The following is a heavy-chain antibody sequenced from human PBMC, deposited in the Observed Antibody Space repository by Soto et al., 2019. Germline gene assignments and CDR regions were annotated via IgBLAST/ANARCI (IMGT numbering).Heavy chain of an antibody. CDR1: GGSISSSNW. CDR2: IYHRGST. D-gene: IGHD6-19*01. Sequence: PSETLSLTCAVSGGSISSSNWWSWVRQPPGKGLEWIGEIYHRGSTNYSPSLKSRVAVSLDKSKNHFSLKLSSVTAADTAVYYCARPRYRSGFYDAFGSWGRGTMVAVSS. V-gene: IGHV4-4*02. J-gene: IGHJ3*02. CDR3: ARPRYRSGFYDAFGS.